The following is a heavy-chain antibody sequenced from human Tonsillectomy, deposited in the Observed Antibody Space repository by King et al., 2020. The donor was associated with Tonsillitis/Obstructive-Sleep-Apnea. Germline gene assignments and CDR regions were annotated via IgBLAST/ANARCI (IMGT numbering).Heavy chain of an antibody. CDR3: ASVNWILKRGYYYYYIDV. J-gene: IGHJ6*03. V-gene: IGHV3-7*02. CDR2: IKQDGSEK. Sequence: VQLVESGGGLVQPGGSLRLSCAASGFTFSSYWMSWVRQAPGKGLEWVANIKQDGSEKYYVDSVKGRFTISRDNAKNSLYLQMNSLRAGDTAVDYCASVNWILKRGYYYYYIDVWGQGTTVTVSS. D-gene: IGHD1-1*01. CDR1: GFTFSSYW.